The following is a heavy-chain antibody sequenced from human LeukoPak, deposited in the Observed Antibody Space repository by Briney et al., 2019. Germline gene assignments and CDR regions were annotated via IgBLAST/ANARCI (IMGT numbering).Heavy chain of an antibody. CDR1: GYTFTSYA. CDR3: ARGKLVVVPAAIPGFGFDP. Sequence: ASVKVSCKASGYTFTSYAMHWVRQAPGQRLEGMGWINAGNGNTKYSQKFQGRVTITRDTSASTAYMELSSLRSEDTAVYYCARGKLVVVPAAIPGFGFDPWGQGTLVTVSS. J-gene: IGHJ5*02. V-gene: IGHV1-3*01. CDR2: INAGNGNT. D-gene: IGHD2-2*01.